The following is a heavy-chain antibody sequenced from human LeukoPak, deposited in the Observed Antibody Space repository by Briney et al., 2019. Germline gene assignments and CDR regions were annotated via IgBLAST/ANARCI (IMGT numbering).Heavy chain of an antibody. J-gene: IGHJ4*02. D-gene: IGHD5-24*01. CDR2: IIPIFGTA. V-gene: IGHV1-69*13. CDR1: GGTFSSYA. CDR3: ASDRDGYNYYFDY. Sequence: SVKVSCKASGGTFSSYAISWVRQAPGQGLEWMGGIIPIFGTANYAQKFQGRVTITADESTGTAYMELSSLRSEDTAVYYCASDRDGYNYYFDYWGQGTLVTVSS.